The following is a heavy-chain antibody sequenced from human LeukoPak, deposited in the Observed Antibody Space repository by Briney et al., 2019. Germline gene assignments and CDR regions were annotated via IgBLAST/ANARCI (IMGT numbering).Heavy chain of an antibody. Sequence: GGSLRLSCAASGFTFDDYAMHWVRQAPGKGLEWVSGISWNSGSIGYADSVKGRFTISRDNAKSSLYLQMNSLRAEDTALYYCARAADYYDSSGYYSGPYFDYWGQGTLVTVSS. V-gene: IGHV3-9*01. CDR1: GFTFDDYA. J-gene: IGHJ4*02. CDR2: ISWNSGSI. CDR3: ARAADYYDSSGYYSGPYFDY. D-gene: IGHD3-22*01.